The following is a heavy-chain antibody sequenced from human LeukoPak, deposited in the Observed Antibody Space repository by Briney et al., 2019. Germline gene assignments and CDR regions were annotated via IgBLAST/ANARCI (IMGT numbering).Heavy chain of an antibody. V-gene: IGHV4-31*02. Sequence: TLSPTCTISGGSISSGGYYWSWIRQNPGKGLEWIGYIYYSGSTYYNPSLRSRVTISLDTSKNQFSLNLSSVTAADTAIYYCARYHGNYVGNWFDPWGQGTLVTVSS. CDR1: GGSISSGGYY. J-gene: IGHJ5*02. CDR2: IYYSGST. CDR3: ARYHGNYVGNWFDP. D-gene: IGHD4-17*01.